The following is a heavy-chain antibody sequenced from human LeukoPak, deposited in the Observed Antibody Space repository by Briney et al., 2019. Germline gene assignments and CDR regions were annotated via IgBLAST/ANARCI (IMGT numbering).Heavy chain of an antibody. J-gene: IGHJ4*02. CDR1: EFTFSSYG. Sequence: GGSLRLSCAASEFTFSSYGMHWVRQAPGKGLEWVAFIRYDGSTKYYEDSVKGRFTISRDNSKNTLYLQMNSLRAEDTAVYYCAKECHPALNEYSFDYWGQGTLVTVPS. CDR2: IRYDGSTK. D-gene: IGHD2-2*01. CDR3: AKECHPALNEYSFDY. V-gene: IGHV3-30*02.